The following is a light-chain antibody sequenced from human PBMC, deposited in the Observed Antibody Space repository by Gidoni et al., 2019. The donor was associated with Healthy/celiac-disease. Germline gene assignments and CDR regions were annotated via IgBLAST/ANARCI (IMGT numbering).Light chain of an antibody. Sequence: DIQMTQSPSSLSASVGDRVTITCQASQDISNFLNWYQQKPGKAPKLLIYDASNLETGVPSRFSGSGSGTDFTFTISSLQPEDIATYYCQHYDNLPPITFGPXTKVDIK. V-gene: IGKV1-33*01. CDR1: QDISNF. CDR2: DAS. CDR3: QHYDNLPPIT. J-gene: IGKJ3*01.